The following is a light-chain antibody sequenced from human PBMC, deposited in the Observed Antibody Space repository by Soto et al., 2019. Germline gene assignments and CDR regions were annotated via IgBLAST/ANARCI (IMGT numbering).Light chain of an antibody. CDR2: WTS. CDR1: QSVLHRSNNKNY. Sequence: DIVMTQSPDSLAVSLGERATINCKSSQSVLHRSNNKNYLAWYQQKPGQPPKLLIYWTSTRESGVPERFSGSGAGTDFNLTINSLQAEDVEVYYCHQYYGNPSFGQGTQREIK. V-gene: IGKV4-1*01. CDR3: HQYYGNPS. J-gene: IGKJ2*01.